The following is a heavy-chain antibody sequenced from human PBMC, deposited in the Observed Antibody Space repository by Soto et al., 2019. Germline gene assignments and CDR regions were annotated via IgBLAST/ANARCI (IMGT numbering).Heavy chain of an antibody. CDR3: ARDPDDSSGYYYFDY. CDR1: GFTFSSYG. J-gene: IGHJ4*02. D-gene: IGHD3-22*01. Sequence: GESLKISCAASGFTFSSYGMHWVRQAPGKGLEWVAVIWYDGSNKYYADSVKGRFTISRDNSKNTLYLQMNSLRAEDTAVYYCARDPDDSSGYYYFDYWGQGTLVTVSS. CDR2: IWYDGSNK. V-gene: IGHV3-33*01.